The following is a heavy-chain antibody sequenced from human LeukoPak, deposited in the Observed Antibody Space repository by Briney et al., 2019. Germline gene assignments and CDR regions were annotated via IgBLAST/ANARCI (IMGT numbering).Heavy chain of an antibody. CDR2: ISGSGGTT. CDR1: GFTVINNY. J-gene: IGHJ4*02. V-gene: IGHV3-23*01. CDR3: AREGGYSYGLN. D-gene: IGHD5-18*01. Sequence: GGSLRLSCAASGFTVINNYMSWVRQAPGKGLEWVSSISGSGGTTSYADFVKGRFTISRDNSKNMLYLQMNSLRGEDTAVYYCAREGGYSYGLNWGQGTLVTVSS.